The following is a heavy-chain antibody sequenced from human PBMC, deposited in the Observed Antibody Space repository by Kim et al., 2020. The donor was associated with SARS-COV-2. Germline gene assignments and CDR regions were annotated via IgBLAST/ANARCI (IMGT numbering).Heavy chain of an antibody. CDR3: VRGSGF. V-gene: IGHV3-53*01. CDR2: YSGGST. J-gene: IGHJ4*02. Sequence: YSGGSTLYTDSVKGRFTISRDTSNNMVYLEMKSLRAEDTAVYYCVRGSGFWGQGTLVTVSS. D-gene: IGHD2-15*01.